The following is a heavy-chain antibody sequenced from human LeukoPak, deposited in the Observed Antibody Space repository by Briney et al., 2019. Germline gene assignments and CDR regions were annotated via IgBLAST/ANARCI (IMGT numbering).Heavy chain of an antibody. CDR1: GYTLSELS. D-gene: IGHD3-3*01. CDR2: LDPNDGET. CDR3: AVSFLRFSPDFDY. J-gene: IGHJ4*02. Sequence: ASVKVSCKVSGYTLSELSIHWVRQAPGKGLEWVGGLDPNDGETIYAQKFQGRVIMTEDTSTDTAYMELSSLRSEDTAVFYCAVSFLRFSPDFDYWGQGTLVTVSS. V-gene: IGHV1-24*01.